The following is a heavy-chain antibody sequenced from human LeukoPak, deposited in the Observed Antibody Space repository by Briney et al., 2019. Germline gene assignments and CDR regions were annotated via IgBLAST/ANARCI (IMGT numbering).Heavy chain of an antibody. CDR1: GFTFDDYA. D-gene: IGHD6-19*01. CDR3: AKDRIAVAGTVPDAFDI. V-gene: IGHV3-9*01. CDR2: ISWNSGSI. J-gene: IGHJ3*02. Sequence: GRSLRLSCAASGFTFDDYAMHWVRQAPGKGLEWVSGISWNSGSIGYADSVKGRFTISRDIAKNSLYLQMNSLRAEDTALYYCAKDRIAVAGTVPDAFDIWGQGTMVTVSS.